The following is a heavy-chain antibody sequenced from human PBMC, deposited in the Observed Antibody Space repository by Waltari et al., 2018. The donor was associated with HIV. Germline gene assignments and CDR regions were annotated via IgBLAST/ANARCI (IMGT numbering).Heavy chain of an antibody. Sequence: QVQLHESGPGMMKPSETLSLTCAVSGYSISSDYYWGWIRQPPGKGLEWIGSASRSGLTYYSPSVKSRVTISLDTSKNQFSLKLNSVAAADTAVYYCGSGSRRGHSHGIDYWGQGTLVTVSS. CDR2: ASRSGLT. CDR1: GYSISSDYY. D-gene: IGHD5-18*01. J-gene: IGHJ4*02. CDR3: GSGSRRGHSHGIDY. V-gene: IGHV4-38-2*01.